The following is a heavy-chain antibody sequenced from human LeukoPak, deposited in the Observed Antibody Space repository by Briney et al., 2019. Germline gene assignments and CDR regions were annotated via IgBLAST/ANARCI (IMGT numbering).Heavy chain of an antibody. Sequence: GGSLRLSCAASGFTVSSNYISWVRPAPGKRLDRGSLIYSGGKTYYADSVKGRFTISRDTSTNTVFLQMNSLRNQDTRVYYCARDQGCTSSTCRNNWFDPWGQGTLVTVSS. CDR2: IYSGGKT. CDR3: ARDQGCTSSTCRNNWFDP. CDR1: GFTVSSNY. V-gene: IGHV3-53*05. D-gene: IGHD2-2*01. J-gene: IGHJ5*02.